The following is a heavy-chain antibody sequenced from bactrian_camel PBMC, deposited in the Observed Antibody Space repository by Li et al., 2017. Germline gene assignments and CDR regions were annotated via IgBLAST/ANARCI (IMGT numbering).Heavy chain of an antibody. CDR1: RYTYKRNC. CDR2: PWIGGATT. Sequence: VQLVESGGGSAQVGGSLTLSCAAGRYTYKRNCMGWFRQRPGKDREGLAVPWIGGATTTYADSVKGRFTISRDNAKNSVYLQMDSLNPEDTAVYYCAKDGLSWDIDYWGKGTQVTVS. V-gene: IGHV3S40*01. J-gene: IGHJ7*01.